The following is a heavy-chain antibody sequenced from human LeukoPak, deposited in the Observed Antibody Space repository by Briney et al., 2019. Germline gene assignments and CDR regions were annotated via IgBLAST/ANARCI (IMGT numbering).Heavy chain of an antibody. CDR3: AREGVAGTGLDC. Sequence: ASVKVSCKASGYTFSMYNMHWVRQAPGQGLEWMGIINPSGGTSYAQRLQGRITMTRDTSTSTLYMELSSLRSEDRAVYYCAREGVAGTGLDCWGQGTLVTVSS. CDR2: INPSGGT. CDR1: GYTFSMYN. V-gene: IGHV1-46*01. D-gene: IGHD6-13*01. J-gene: IGHJ4*02.